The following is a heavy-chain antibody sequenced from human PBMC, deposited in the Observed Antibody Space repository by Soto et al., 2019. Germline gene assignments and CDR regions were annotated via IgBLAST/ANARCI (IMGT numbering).Heavy chain of an antibody. J-gene: IGHJ4*02. CDR2: ISGSGGST. Sequence: GSLRLSCAASGFTFSSYAMSWVRQAPGKGLEWVSAISGSGGSTYYADSVKGRFTISRDNSKNTLYLQMNSLRAEDTAVYYCAKADLYYDSSGYQDYWGQGTLVTVSS. V-gene: IGHV3-23*01. CDR1: GFTFSSYA. CDR3: AKADLYYDSSGYQDY. D-gene: IGHD3-22*01.